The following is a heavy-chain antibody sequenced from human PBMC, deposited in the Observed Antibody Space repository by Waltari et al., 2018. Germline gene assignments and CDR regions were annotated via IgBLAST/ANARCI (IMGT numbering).Heavy chain of an antibody. CDR2: IYYSGST. V-gene: IGHV4-39*01. CDR1: GGSISSSSYY. CDR3: ARTAYCSGGSCYVKWDWFDP. Sequence: QLQLQESGPGLVKPSETLSLTCTVSGGSISSSSYYWGWIRQPPGKGLEWIGSIYYSGSTYYNPSLKSRVTISVDTSKNQFSLKLSSVTAADTAVYYCARTAYCSGGSCYVKWDWFDPWGQGTLVTVSS. D-gene: IGHD2-15*01. J-gene: IGHJ5*02.